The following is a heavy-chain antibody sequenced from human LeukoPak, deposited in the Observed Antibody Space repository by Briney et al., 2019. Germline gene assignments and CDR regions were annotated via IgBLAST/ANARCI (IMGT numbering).Heavy chain of an antibody. CDR2: IYYSGST. Sequence: PSETLSLTCTVSGGSISSYYWSWIRQPPGKGLEWIGYIYYSGSTKYSPSLKRRVTISVDTSKSQFSLKLSSVTAADTAVYYCARSSFHSSGYFYDYWGQGTLVTVSS. V-gene: IGHV4-59*01. D-gene: IGHD3-22*01. CDR3: ARSSFHSSGYFYDY. CDR1: GGSISSYY. J-gene: IGHJ4*02.